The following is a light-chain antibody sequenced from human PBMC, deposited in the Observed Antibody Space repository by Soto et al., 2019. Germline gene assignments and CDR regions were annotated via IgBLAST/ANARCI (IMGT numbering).Light chain of an antibody. J-gene: IGKJ1*01. CDR3: QQYDRSPRT. Sequence: ELVLTQSQGTLSLSPGERATLSCRASQTFTTSSLAWYQQKPGQAPRLLISGASNRATGIPDRFSGSGSGTDFTLTISRLEPEDFAVYYCQQYDRSPRTFGQGTKVDIK. V-gene: IGKV3-20*01. CDR2: GAS. CDR1: QTFTTSS.